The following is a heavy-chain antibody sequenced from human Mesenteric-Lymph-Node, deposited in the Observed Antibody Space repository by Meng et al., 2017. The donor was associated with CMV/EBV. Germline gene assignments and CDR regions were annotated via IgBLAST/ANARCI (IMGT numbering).Heavy chain of an antibody. CDR3: AREIGDSSGWYIDY. CDR1: GSSNSAA. V-gene: IGHV6-1*01. Sequence: GSSNSAAWNWIRQSPSRGLEWLGRTYYRSKWYNDYAVSVKSRITINPDTSKNQFSLQLNSVTPEDTAVYYCAREIGDSSGWYIDYWGQGTLVTVSS. D-gene: IGHD6-19*01. CDR2: TYYRSKWYN. J-gene: IGHJ4*02.